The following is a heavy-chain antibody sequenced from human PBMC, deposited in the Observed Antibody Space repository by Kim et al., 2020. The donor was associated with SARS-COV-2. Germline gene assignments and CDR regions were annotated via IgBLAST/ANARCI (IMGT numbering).Heavy chain of an antibody. CDR3: ARGRIGWEDNDAFDI. CDR1: GGSISSSSYY. Sequence: SETRSLTCTVSGGSISSSSYYWGWIRQPPGKGLEWIGSIYYSGSPYYNPSLKSRVTISVDTSKNQFSLKLSSVTAADTAVYYCARGRIGWEDNDAFDIWGQGTMVTVSS. CDR2: IYYSGSP. V-gene: IGHV4-39*01. J-gene: IGHJ3*02. D-gene: IGHD6-19*01.